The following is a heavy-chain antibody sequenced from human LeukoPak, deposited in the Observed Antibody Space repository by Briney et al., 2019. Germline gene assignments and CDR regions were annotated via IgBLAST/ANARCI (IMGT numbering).Heavy chain of an antibody. CDR1: GASISSFY. CDR3: ARVPVYYGMDV. V-gene: IGHV4-59*01. CDR2: VYYTGST. Sequence: SETLSLTCTVSGASISSFYWSWIRQPPGKGLEFIGYVYYTGSTTYTPSLESRVTISLDTSKNEFSLKMSSVTAADTAVYYCARVPVYYGMDVWGQGTTVTVSS. J-gene: IGHJ6*02.